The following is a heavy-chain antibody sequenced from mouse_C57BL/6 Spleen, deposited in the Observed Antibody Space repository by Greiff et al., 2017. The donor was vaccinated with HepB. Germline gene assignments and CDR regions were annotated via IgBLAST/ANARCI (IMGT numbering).Heavy chain of an antibody. CDR1: GYTFTSYT. V-gene: IGHV1-4*01. D-gene: IGHD1-1*01. Sequence: QVQLQQSGAELARPGASVKMSCKASGYTFTSYTMHWVKQRPGQGLEWIGYINPSSGYTKYNQKFKDKATLTADKSSSTAYMQLSSLTSEDSAVYYCARFYYGSSYLHYYAMDYWGQGTSVTVSS. CDR3: ARFYYGSSYLHYYAMDY. CDR2: INPSSGYT. J-gene: IGHJ4*01.